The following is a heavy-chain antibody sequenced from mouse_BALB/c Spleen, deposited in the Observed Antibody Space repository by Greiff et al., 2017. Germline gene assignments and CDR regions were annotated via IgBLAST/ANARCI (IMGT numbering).Heavy chain of an antibody. CDR2: SSNGGGST. V-gene: IGHV5-12-2*01. CDR3: ARREGFMGFAY. Sequence: EVKLVESGGGLVQPGGSLKLSCAASGFTFSSYTMSWVRQTPEKRLEWVASSSNGGGSTYYPDTVKGRFTISRDNAKNTLYLQMSSLKSEDTAMYYCARREGFMGFAYWGQGTLVTVSA. J-gene: IGHJ3*01. CDR1: GFTFSSYT. D-gene: IGHD1-2*01.